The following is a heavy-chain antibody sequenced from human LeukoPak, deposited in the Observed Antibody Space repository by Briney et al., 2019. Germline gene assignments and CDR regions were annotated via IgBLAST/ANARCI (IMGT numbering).Heavy chain of an antibody. D-gene: IGHD3-16*02. Sequence: GGSRRLSGAASGLTSSSNSMTWVRQPPGKGLEGVSPISSSSSYIYYADSVKGRFTISRDNAKNTLYLQMNSLRAEDTAVHHCAKDRGIVNPYYFDYWGQGTLVTVSS. CDR3: AKDRGIVNPYYFDY. CDR2: ISSSSSYI. V-gene: IGHV3-21*01. CDR1: GLTSSSNS. J-gene: IGHJ4*02.